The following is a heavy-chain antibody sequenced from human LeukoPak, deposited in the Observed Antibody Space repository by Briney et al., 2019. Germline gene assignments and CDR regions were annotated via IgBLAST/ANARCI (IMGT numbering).Heavy chain of an antibody. J-gene: IGHJ3*02. CDR2: ISSSGNTI. CDR1: GFTFSSYE. CDR3: ARLRAFDI. Sequence: GGSLRLSCAASGFTFSSYEMNWVRQAPGKGLEWVSYISSSGNTIYYADSVKGRFTISRDNAKNSLYLQMNSLRAEDTAVYYCARLRAFDIWGQGTMVTVSS. V-gene: IGHV3-48*03.